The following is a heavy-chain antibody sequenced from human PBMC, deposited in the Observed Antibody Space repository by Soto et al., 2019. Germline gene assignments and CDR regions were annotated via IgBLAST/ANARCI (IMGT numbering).Heavy chain of an antibody. CDR1: GFTFSYYW. J-gene: IGHJ3*01. CDR2: IHSDGSST. CDR3: ARGDRGAFDL. Sequence: EVQLVESGGGLVRPGGSLRLSCAASGFTFSYYWMHWVRQAPGKGLVWVSRIHSDGSSTTYADLVKGRFIISRDNARNTVDLQMHSVRVEDTAVYYCARGDRGAFDLWGQGTVVTVSS. V-gene: IGHV3-74*01. D-gene: IGHD1-26*01.